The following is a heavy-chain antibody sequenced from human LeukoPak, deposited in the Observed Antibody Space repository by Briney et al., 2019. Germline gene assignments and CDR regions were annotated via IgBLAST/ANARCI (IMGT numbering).Heavy chain of an antibody. Sequence: GGSLRLSCAASGFTFSSYGMHWVRQAPGKGLEWVAFIRYDGSNKYYADSVKGRFTISRDNSKNTLYLQMNSLRAEDTAVYYCAKIEVAGIGGFFDYWGQGTLVTVSS. D-gene: IGHD6-19*01. CDR1: GFTFSSYG. J-gene: IGHJ4*02. CDR3: AKIEVAGIGGFFDY. V-gene: IGHV3-30*02. CDR2: IRYDGSNK.